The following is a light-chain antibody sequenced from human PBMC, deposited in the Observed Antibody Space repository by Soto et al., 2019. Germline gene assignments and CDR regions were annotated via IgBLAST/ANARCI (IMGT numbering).Light chain of an antibody. Sequence: DIQMTQSPSSLSSSVGERVTITCRASQSISSYLTWYQQKPGKAPKLLIYAASSLQSGVPSRFSGSGSGTDFTLTISSLQPEDFATYYCQQSYSTPYTFGQGTKLAIK. CDR3: QQSYSTPYT. J-gene: IGKJ2*01. CDR2: AAS. CDR1: QSISSY. V-gene: IGKV1-39*01.